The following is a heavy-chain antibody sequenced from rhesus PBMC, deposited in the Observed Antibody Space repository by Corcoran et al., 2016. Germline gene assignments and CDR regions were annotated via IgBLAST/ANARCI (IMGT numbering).Heavy chain of an antibody. J-gene: IGHJ4*01. Sequence: QVQLQESGPGLVKPSETLSLTCAVSGGSISGYYWNWNRQPPGKGLEWIGRIGGSRGSTYYNPSLKSRVTITTHTSKNQFSLKLSSVTAADTAVYYCARKTSGGVAAHDYWGQGVLVTVSS. CDR2: IGGSRGST. CDR3: ARKTSGGVAAHDY. D-gene: IGHD4-29*01. CDR1: GGSISGYY. V-gene: IGHV4-165*02.